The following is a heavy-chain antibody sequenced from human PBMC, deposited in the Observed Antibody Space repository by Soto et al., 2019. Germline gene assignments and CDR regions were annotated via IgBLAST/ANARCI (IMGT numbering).Heavy chain of an antibody. J-gene: IGHJ3*02. V-gene: IGHV4-30-4*01. CDR3: ALLPTLLYAFDI. Sequence: SETLSLTCTVSGGSISSGDYYWSWIRQPPGKGLEWIGYIYYSGSTYYNPSLKSRVTISVDTSKNQFSPKLSSVTAADTAVYYCALLPTLLYAFDIWGQGTMVTVS. CDR2: IYYSGST. D-gene: IGHD2-2*01. CDR1: GGSISSGDYY.